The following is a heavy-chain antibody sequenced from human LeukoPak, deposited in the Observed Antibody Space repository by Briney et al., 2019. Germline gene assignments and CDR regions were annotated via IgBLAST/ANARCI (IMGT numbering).Heavy chain of an antibody. CDR3: ARVGYGILTGYYNGDFDY. J-gene: IGHJ4*02. Sequence: ASVKVSCKASGYTFTSYYMHWVRQAPGQGLEWMGIINPSGGSTSYAQKFQGRVTVTRDMSTSTVYMELSSLRSEDTAVYYCARVGYGILTGYYNGDFDYWGQGTLVTVSS. CDR2: INPSGGST. D-gene: IGHD3-9*01. CDR1: GYTFTSYY. V-gene: IGHV1-46*01.